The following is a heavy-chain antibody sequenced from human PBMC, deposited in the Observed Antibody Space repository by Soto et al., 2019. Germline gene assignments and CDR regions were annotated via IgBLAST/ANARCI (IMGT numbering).Heavy chain of an antibody. CDR2: IYYSGST. Sequence: PSETXSLTCTVSGGSISSYYWSWIRQPPGKGLEWIGYIYYSGSTNYNPSLKSRVTISVDTSKNQFSLKLSSVTAADTAVYYCASYSSGWKHYFDYWGQGTLVTVSS. CDR1: GGSISSYY. V-gene: IGHV4-59*01. CDR3: ASYSSGWKHYFDY. D-gene: IGHD6-19*01. J-gene: IGHJ4*02.